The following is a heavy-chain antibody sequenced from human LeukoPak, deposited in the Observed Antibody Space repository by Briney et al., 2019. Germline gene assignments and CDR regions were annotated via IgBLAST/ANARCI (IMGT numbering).Heavy chain of an antibody. J-gene: IGHJ4*02. CDR1: GFTFSSYA. CDR2: ISGSGDST. Sequence: GGSLRFSCAASGFTFSSYAMSWVRQAPGKGLEWVSAISGSGDSTYYADSVKGRFTISRDNSKNTLYLQMNSLRAEDTAVYYCARGMFRGVITWGHLDYWGQGTMVTVSS. V-gene: IGHV3-23*01. CDR3: ARGMFRGVITWGHLDY. D-gene: IGHD3-10*01.